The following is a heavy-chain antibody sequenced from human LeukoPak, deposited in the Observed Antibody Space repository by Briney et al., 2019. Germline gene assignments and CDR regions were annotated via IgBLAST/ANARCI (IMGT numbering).Heavy chain of an antibody. J-gene: IGHJ4*02. V-gene: IGHV1-69*05. CDR2: IIPIFGTA. D-gene: IGHD2-2*01. CDR3: ARGKRRYCSSTSCHYYFDY. Sequence: SVKVSCKASGGTFSSYAISWVRQAPGQGLEWMGGIIPIFGTANYAQKFQGRVTITRNTSISTAYMELSSLRSEDTAVYYCARGKRRYCSSTSCHYYFDYWGQGTLATVSS. CDR1: GGTFSSYA.